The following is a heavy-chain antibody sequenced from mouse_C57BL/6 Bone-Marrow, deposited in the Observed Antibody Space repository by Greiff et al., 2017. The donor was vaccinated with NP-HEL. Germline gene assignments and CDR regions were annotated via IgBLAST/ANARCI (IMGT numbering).Heavy chain of an antibody. CDR3: SSGYCGRGVAY. CDR2: IYPGDGDT. CDR1: GYAFSSSW. J-gene: IGHJ3*01. D-gene: IGHD1-1*01. V-gene: IGHV1-82*01. Sequence: VQLQESGPELVKPGASVKISCKASGYAFSSSWMNWVKQRPGKGLEWIGRIYPGDGDTNYNGKFKGKATLTADKSSSTAYMQLSSLTSEDSAVYFCSSGYCGRGVAYWGQGTLVTVSA.